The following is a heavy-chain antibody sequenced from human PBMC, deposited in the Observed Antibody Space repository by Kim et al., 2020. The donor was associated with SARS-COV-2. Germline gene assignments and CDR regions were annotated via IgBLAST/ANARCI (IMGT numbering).Heavy chain of an antibody. V-gene: IGHV4-34*01. CDR3: VRYSTSWYGTGYFYAMDV. CDR2: INDGGTT. CDR1: GASLSGFF. Sequence: SETLSLTCAINGASLSGFFWGWIRQPPGKGLEWIADINDGGTTNYNPSLKTRVTLSLDRAKRHFSLHLRSLSAADTGLYYCVRYSTSWYGTGYFYAMDVWGQGTTVAVSS. J-gene: IGHJ6*02. D-gene: IGHD6-13*01.